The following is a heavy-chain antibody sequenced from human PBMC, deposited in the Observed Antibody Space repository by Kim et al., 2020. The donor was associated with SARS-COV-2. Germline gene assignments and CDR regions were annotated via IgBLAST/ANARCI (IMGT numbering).Heavy chain of an antibody. CDR3: AREGYCSSTSCSQYWYFDL. V-gene: IGHV1-46*01. Sequence: ASVKVSCKASGYTFTSYYMHWVRQAPGQGLEWMGIINPSGGSTSYAQKFQGRVTITRDTSTSTVYMELSSLRSEDTAVYYCAREGYCSSTSCSQYWYFDLWGRGTLVTVSS. J-gene: IGHJ2*01. CDR2: INPSGGST. D-gene: IGHD2-2*01. CDR1: GYTFTSYY.